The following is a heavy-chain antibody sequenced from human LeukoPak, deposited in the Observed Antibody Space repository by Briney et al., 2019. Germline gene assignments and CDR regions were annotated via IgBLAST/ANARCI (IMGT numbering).Heavy chain of an antibody. J-gene: IGHJ3*02. CDR3: ARERVTTTAFDI. CDR1: GFTLSSYS. V-gene: IGHV3-21*01. CDR2: ISSSSSYI. Sequence: GGSLRLSCAASGFTLSSYSMNWVRQAPGKGLEWVSSISSSSSYIYYADSVKGRFTISRDNAKNSLYLQMNSLRAEDTAVYYCARERVTTTAFDIWGQGTMVTVSS. D-gene: IGHD5-12*01.